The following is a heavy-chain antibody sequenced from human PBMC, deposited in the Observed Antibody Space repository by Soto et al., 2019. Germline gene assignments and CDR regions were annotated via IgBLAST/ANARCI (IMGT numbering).Heavy chain of an antibody. J-gene: IGHJ4*02. CDR1: GYTFTSYG. V-gene: IGHV1-18*01. D-gene: IGHD1-26*01. CDR3: VKDRDFSGSLSGY. Sequence: QVKLVQSGAEVKKPGASVTVSCKAVGYTFTSYGITWVRQAPGQGLEWMGWISTSHGYTSYAQKVQGRVTMTRDTATSTAYMELRSLRSDDTAVYYCVKDRDFSGSLSGYWGQGSRVTDYS. CDR2: ISTSHGYT.